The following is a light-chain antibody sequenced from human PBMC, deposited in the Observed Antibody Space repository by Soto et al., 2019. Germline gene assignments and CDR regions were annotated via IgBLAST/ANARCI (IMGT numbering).Light chain of an antibody. Sequence: DIVMTQSPDSLAVSLGERATINCKSSQSVLYSSNNKNYLAWYQQKPGQPPKLLIYWASTRESGVPDRFSGSWSGIDFTLTISSLQAEDVAIYYCQQYYSTPYTFGQGTKLEIK. CDR1: QSVLYSSNNKNY. CDR2: WAS. J-gene: IGKJ2*01. CDR3: QQYYSTPYT. V-gene: IGKV4-1*01.